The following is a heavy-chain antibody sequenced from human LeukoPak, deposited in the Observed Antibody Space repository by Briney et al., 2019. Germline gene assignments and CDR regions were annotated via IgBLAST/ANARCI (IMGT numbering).Heavy chain of an antibody. CDR2: IFSGGTT. Sequence: GGSLRLSCAVSGFTVSNNFMTWVRQAPGKGLEWVSVIFSGGTTYYADSVKGRFTISRDKSKNTPFLQMNSLRAEDTAVYYCARALYDSGGYYSDYWGQGILVTVSS. D-gene: IGHD3-22*01. J-gene: IGHJ4*02. CDR1: GFTVSNNF. CDR3: ARALYDSGGYYSDY. V-gene: IGHV3-53*01.